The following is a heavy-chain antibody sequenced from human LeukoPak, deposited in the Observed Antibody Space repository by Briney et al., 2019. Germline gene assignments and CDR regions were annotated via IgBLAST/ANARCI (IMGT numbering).Heavy chain of an antibody. Sequence: SETLSLTCAVYGGSFSGYYWSWIRQPPGKGLEWIGEINHSGSTNYNPSLKSRVTISVDTSKNQFSLKLSSVTAADTAVYFCATQVDTAIVNDFWGQGTLVTVSA. CDR3: ATQVDTAIVNDF. V-gene: IGHV4-34*01. CDR2: INHSGST. CDR1: GGSFSGYY. J-gene: IGHJ4*02. D-gene: IGHD5-18*01.